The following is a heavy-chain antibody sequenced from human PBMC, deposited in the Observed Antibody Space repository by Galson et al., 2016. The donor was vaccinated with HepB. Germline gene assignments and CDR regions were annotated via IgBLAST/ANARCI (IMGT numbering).Heavy chain of an antibody. CDR1: GFTFSRYW. CDR3: ARLKSPSYPSHFDF. J-gene: IGHJ4*02. Sequence: LRLSCAASGFTFSRYWMHWVRQAPGKGLEWIGYISNSGATHYKSSLRSRVTMSVDTSKNQFSLKLNSVTAADTAVYYCARLKSPSYPSHFDFWGQGTLVTVSS. CDR2: ISNSGAT. V-gene: IGHV4-59*01. D-gene: IGHD3-16*01.